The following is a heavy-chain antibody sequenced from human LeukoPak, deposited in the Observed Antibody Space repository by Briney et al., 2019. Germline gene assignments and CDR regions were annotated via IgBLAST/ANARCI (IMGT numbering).Heavy chain of an antibody. CDR3: ARALGRNAFDI. CDR1: GYTFTDNH. J-gene: IGHJ3*02. V-gene: IGHV1-2*02. CDR2: INPNSGGT. D-gene: IGHD7-27*01. Sequence: GASVKVSCKASGYTFTDNHMYWIRQAPGQGPECMGWINPNSGGTNYAQKFQGRITMTRDTSISTAYMELSRLTADDTAIYFCARALGRNAFDIWGQGTMVTVSP.